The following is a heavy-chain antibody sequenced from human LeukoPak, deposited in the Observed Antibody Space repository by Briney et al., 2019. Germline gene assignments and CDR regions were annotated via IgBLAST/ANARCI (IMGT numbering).Heavy chain of an antibody. Sequence: ASVKVSCKASGYTFTSYYMHWARQAPGQGLEWMGIINPSGGSTSYAQKFQGRVTMTRDTSTSTVYMELSSLRSEDTAVYYCARAGETDHGMDVWGQGTTVTVSS. CDR2: INPSGGST. CDR3: ARAGETDHGMDV. J-gene: IGHJ6*02. D-gene: IGHD3-10*01. CDR1: GYTFTSYY. V-gene: IGHV1-46*01.